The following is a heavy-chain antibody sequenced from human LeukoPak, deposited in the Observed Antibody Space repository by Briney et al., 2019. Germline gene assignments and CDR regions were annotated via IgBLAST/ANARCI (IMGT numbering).Heavy chain of an antibody. CDR3: ARQQYSLYYYDY. Sequence: GESLKISCKGFGYNFTNNWIAWVRQMPGKGLEWMGIIYPADSDARYSPSFQGQVTISADKSISTTYLQWSSLKASDTAIYYCARQQYSLYYYDYWGQGTLVTVSS. J-gene: IGHJ4*02. V-gene: IGHV5-51*01. D-gene: IGHD5-18*01. CDR1: GYNFTNNW. CDR2: IYPADSDA.